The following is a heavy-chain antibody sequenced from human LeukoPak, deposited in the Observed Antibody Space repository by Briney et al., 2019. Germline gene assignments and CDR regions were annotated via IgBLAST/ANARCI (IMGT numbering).Heavy chain of an antibody. CDR1: GFTFSSYA. V-gene: IGHV3-30*04. Sequence: GGSLRLSCAASGFTFSSYAMHWVRQAAGKGLEWVAVISYDGSNKYYADSVKGRFTISRDNSKNTLYLQMNSLRAEDTAVYYCARGTHIVVVTGGFDYWGQGTLVTVSS. CDR2: ISYDGSNK. CDR3: ARGTHIVVVTGGFDY. D-gene: IGHD2-21*02. J-gene: IGHJ4*02.